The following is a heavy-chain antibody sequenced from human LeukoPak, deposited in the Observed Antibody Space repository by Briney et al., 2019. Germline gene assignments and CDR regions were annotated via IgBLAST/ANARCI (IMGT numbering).Heavy chain of an antibody. J-gene: IGHJ3*02. CDR1: GGTFNSYT. Sequence: SVKLSCKASGGTFNSYTISWVRHAPGQGLEWMGRIIPILGIANYAQKFQGRVTITADKSTSTAYMELSSLRSEDTAVYYCAVLDIVVVPAARDAFDIWGQGTMVTVSS. CDR3: AVLDIVVVPAARDAFDI. V-gene: IGHV1-69*02. CDR2: IIPILGIA. D-gene: IGHD2-2*03.